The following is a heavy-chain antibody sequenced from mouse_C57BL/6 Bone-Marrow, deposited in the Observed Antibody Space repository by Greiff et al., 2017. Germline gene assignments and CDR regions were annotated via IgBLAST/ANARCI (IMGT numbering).Heavy chain of an antibody. D-gene: IGHD1-1*01. CDR3: ARGYYYDRSPYAMDY. CDR1: GYSITSGYY. J-gene: IGHJ4*01. CDR2: ISYDGSN. V-gene: IGHV3-6*01. Sequence: VQLQQSGPGLVKPSQSLSLTCSVTGYSITSGYYWNWIRQFPGNKLEWMGYISYDGSNNYNPSHKNRISITRATSKNQFFLKLNSVTTEDTATYYCARGYYYDRSPYAMDYCGQGTSVTVSS.